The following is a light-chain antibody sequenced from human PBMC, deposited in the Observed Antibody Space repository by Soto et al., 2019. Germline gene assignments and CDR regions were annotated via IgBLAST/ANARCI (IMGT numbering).Light chain of an antibody. CDR3: QQYDDWLRLT. V-gene: IGKV3-15*01. CDR2: GAS. J-gene: IGKJ4*01. Sequence: EIVLTQSPATLSLSPGERATFACRASQKVANYLAGYQQKPGQAPRLLIYGASTRATGIPARFRGSGSGTEFSLTISSLQSEDFAVYYCQQYDDWLRLTFGGGTKVDIK. CDR1: QKVANY.